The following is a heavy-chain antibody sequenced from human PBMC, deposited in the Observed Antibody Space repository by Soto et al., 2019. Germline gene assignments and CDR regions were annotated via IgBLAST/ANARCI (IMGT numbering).Heavy chain of an antibody. Sequence: ASVKVSCKASGYTFTSYGISWVRQAPGQGLEWMGWISAYNGNTNYAQKLQGRVTMTTDTSTSTAYMELRSLRSDDTAVYYCAGDKGQGIAAAGTISDYWGQGTLVTVSS. CDR3: AGDKGQGIAAAGTISDY. V-gene: IGHV1-18*01. CDR2: ISAYNGNT. D-gene: IGHD6-13*01. CDR1: GYTFTSYG. J-gene: IGHJ4*02.